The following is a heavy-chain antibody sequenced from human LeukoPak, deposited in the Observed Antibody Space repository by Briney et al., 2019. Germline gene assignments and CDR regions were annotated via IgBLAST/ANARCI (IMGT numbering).Heavy chain of an antibody. CDR2: IYYSGST. Sequence: SETLSLTCTVSGGSISSYYWSWIRQLPGKGLEWIGYIYYSGSTNYNPSLKSRVTISVDTSKNQFSLKLSSVTAADTAVYYCARRESPLGAFDIWGQGTMVTVSS. J-gene: IGHJ3*02. V-gene: IGHV4-59*01. CDR1: GGSISSYY. CDR3: ARRESPLGAFDI. D-gene: IGHD3-10*01.